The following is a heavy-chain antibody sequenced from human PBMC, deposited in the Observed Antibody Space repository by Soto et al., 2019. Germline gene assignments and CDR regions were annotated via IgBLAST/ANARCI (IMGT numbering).Heavy chain of an antibody. CDR3: ARLCPANLEITMIVVVITTAWYYFDY. CDR2: IWYDGSNK. V-gene: IGHV3-33*01. Sequence: GGSLRLSCAASGFTFSSYGMHWVRQAPGKGLEWVAVIWYDGSNKYYADSVKGRFTISRDNSKNTLYLQMNSLRAEDTAVYYCARLCPANLEITMIVVVITTAWYYFDYWGQGTLVTVSS. J-gene: IGHJ4*02. D-gene: IGHD3-22*01. CDR1: GFTFSSYG.